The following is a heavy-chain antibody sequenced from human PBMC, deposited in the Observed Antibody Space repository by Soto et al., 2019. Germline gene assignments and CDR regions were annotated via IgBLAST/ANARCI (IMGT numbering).Heavy chain of an antibody. CDR2: IYYSGST. CDR3: ATHVRRGYPYGFDN. J-gene: IGHJ4*02. Sequence: KPSETLSLTCTVSGVSISSYYWSWIRQPPGKGLEWIGFIYYSGSTNYNPSLKSRVTISVDTSKNQFFLKLSSVTAADTAVYYCATHVRRGYPYGFDNWGQGTLVTVSS. D-gene: IGHD5-18*01. V-gene: IGHV4-59*01. CDR1: GVSISSYY.